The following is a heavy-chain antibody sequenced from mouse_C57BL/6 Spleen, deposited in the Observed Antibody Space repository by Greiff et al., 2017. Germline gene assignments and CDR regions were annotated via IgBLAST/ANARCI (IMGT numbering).Heavy chain of an antibody. Sequence: DVKLMESGGGLVQPGGSMKLSCVASGFTFSNYWMNWVRQSPEKGLEWVAQIRLKSDNYATHYAESVQGRFTISRDDSTSSVYLQMNNLRAEDTGIYYCTDYYDCDRGVAFWGQGTLVTVSA. V-gene: IGHV6-3*01. D-gene: IGHD2-4*01. CDR3: TDYYDCDRGVAF. J-gene: IGHJ3*01. CDR2: IRLKSDNYAT. CDR1: GFTFSNYW.